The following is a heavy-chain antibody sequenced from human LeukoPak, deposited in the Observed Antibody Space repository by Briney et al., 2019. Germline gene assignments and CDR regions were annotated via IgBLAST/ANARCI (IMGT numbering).Heavy chain of an antibody. CDR1: GGSIRSYN. CDR2: ISETGST. V-gene: IGHV4-59*08. CDR3: ARQDALGKFPPPYYLDV. Sequence: PSETLSLTCAVSGGSIRSYNWNWIRQPPGKGLEWIGYISETGSTNYNSSLENRVTLSLDTSKSQISLNLRSATVADTAVYYCARQDALGKFPPPYYLDVWGKRTTVIVS. D-gene: IGHD1-26*01. J-gene: IGHJ6*03.